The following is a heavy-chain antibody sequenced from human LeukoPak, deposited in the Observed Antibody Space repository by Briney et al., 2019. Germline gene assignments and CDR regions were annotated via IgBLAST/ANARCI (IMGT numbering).Heavy chain of an antibody. V-gene: IGHV1-18*01. J-gene: IGHJ4*02. Sequence: GSVKVSCKTSGYTFTSYGISWVRQAPGQGRGWMGWISAYNGNTNYAQKLQGTITMTTDTSTSTAYMELRRLRSDDTAVYYCARESGWYSAFDYWGQGTLVTVSS. CDR2: ISAYNGNT. CDR1: GYTFTSYG. D-gene: IGHD6-19*01. CDR3: ARESGWYSAFDY.